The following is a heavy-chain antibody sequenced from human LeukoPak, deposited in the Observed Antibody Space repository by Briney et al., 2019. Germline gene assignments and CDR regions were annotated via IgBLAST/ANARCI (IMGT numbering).Heavy chain of an antibody. CDR2: IYYSGST. Sequence: SQTLSLTCTVSGGSISSGGYYWSWIRQRPGKGLEWIGYIYYSGSTYYNPSLKSRVTISVDTSKNQFSLKLSSVTAADTAVYYCARDNDSSGYYWDRYWYFDLWGRGTLVTVSS. CDR1: GGSISSGGYY. D-gene: IGHD3-22*01. J-gene: IGHJ2*01. V-gene: IGHV4-31*03. CDR3: ARDNDSSGYYWDRYWYFDL.